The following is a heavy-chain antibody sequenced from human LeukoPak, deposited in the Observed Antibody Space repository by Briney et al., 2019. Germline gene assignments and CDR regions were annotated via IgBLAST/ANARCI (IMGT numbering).Heavy chain of an antibody. CDR1: GGSISSYY. J-gene: IGHJ3*02. CDR2: IYTSGST. V-gene: IGHV4-4*07. CDR3: ARDYCSGGSCYLYPDAFDI. Sequence: SETLSLTCTVSGGSISSYYWSWIRQPAGKGLEWIGRIYTSGSTNYNPSLKSRVTMSVDTSKNQFSLKLSSVTAADTAVYYCARDYCSGGSCYLYPDAFDIWGRGTMVTVSS. D-gene: IGHD2-15*01.